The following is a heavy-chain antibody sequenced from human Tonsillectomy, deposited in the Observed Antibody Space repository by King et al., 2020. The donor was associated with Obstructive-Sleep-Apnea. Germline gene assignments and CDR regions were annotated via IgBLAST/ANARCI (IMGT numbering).Heavy chain of an antibody. CDR2: IKQDGSEK. V-gene: IGHV3-7*01. CDR3: ARDQWGDIVVVPAAYFDY. CDR1: GFTFSSYW. Sequence: QLVESGGGLVQPGGSLRLSCAASGFTFSSYWMSWVRQAPGKGLEWVANIKQDGSEKYYVDSVKGRFTISRDNAKNSLYLQMNSQRAEDTAVYYCARDQWGDIVVVPAAYFDYWGQGTLVTVSS. D-gene: IGHD2-2*01. J-gene: IGHJ4*02.